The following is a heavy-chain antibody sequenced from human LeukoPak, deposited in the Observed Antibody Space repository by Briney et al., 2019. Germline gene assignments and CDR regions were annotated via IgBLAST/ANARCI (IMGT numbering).Heavy chain of an antibody. J-gene: IGHJ3*02. CDR3: AGDSSGYYFGEGDAFDI. Sequence: PSETLSLTCTVSGGSISSYYWSWIRQPPGKGLEWIGYIYYSGSTNYNPSLKSRVTISVDTSKNQFSLKLSSVTAADTAVYYCAGDSSGYYFGEGDAFDIWGQGTMVTVSS. V-gene: IGHV4-59*01. D-gene: IGHD3-22*01. CDR1: GGSISSYY. CDR2: IYYSGST.